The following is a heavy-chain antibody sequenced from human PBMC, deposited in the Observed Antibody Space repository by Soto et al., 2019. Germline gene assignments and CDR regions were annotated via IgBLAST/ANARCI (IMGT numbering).Heavy chain of an antibody. CDR3: ARDLEYGGKIDYYYYGMYV. CDR2: IIPIFGTA. J-gene: IGHJ6*02. V-gene: IGHV1-69*06. Sequence: EASVKVSWKASGGTFSSYAISWVRQAPGQGLEWMGGIIPIFGTANYAQKFQGRVTITADKSTSTAYMELSSLRSEDTAVYYCARDLEYGGKIDYYYYGMYVWGQGTTVTVSS. CDR1: GGTFSSYA. D-gene: IGHD2-15*01.